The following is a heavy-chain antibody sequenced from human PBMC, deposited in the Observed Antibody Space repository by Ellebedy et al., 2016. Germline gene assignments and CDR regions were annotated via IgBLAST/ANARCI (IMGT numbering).Heavy chain of an antibody. J-gene: IGHJ4*02. CDR3: GRRGDDVGADKGPTLRY. Sequence: GGSLRLXXVGSGFPFGAYALHWVRQAPDRGLEWLAAVSFDGSRQFYADSAGGRFTISRDNSKNTLYLQISSLTAEDTAIYYCGRRGDDVGADKGPTLRYWGQGIQVTVSS. D-gene: IGHD1-26*01. V-gene: IGHV3-30*15. CDR2: VSFDGSRQ. CDR1: GFPFGAYA.